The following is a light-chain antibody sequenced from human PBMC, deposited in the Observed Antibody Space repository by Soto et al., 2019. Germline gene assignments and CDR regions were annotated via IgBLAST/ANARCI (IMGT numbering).Light chain of an antibody. CDR3: QQYNNWPQT. J-gene: IGKJ1*01. V-gene: IGKV3-15*01. Sequence: EIVMTQSPATLSVSPGERATLSCRASQSVSSNLARYQQKHGQAPKLLIYVASTRATGIPARFSGSGSGTEFTLTISSLQSEDFAVYYCQQYNNWPQTSGQGTKVDI. CDR1: QSVSSN. CDR2: VAS.